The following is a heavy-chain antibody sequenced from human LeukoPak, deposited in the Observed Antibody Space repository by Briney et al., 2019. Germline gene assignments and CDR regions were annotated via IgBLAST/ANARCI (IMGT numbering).Heavy chain of an antibody. CDR2: ISGSGGST. Sequence: PGGSLRLSCAASGFTFSGYAMSLVRQAPGKGLEWVLAISGSGGSTYYADSVKGRFTISRDNSKNTLYLQMNSLRAEDTAVYYCAKGTSSGLNAFDIWGQGTMVTVSS. V-gene: IGHV3-23*01. J-gene: IGHJ3*02. CDR1: GFTFSGYA. D-gene: IGHD3-22*01. CDR3: AKGTSSGLNAFDI.